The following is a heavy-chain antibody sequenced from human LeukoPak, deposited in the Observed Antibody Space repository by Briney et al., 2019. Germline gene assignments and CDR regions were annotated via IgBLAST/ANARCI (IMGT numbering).Heavy chain of an antibody. V-gene: IGHV3-11*06. J-gene: IGHJ6*04. D-gene: IGHD3-10*01. CDR2: ISSSSSYT. Sequence: GGSLRLPCAASGFTFSDYYMSWIRQAPGKGLEWVSYISSSSSYTNYADSVKGRFTISRDNAKNSLYLQMNSLRAEDTAVYYCARKHYGSARMDVWGKGTTVTVSS. CDR1: GFTFSDYY. CDR3: ARKHYGSARMDV.